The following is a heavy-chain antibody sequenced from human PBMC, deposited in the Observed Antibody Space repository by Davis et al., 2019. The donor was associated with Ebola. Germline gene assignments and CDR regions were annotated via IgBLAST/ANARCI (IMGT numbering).Heavy chain of an antibody. CDR3: TRPVDTAMAGFDY. CDR1: GFTFSGSA. V-gene: IGHV3-73*01. J-gene: IGHJ4*02. CDR2: IRSKANSYAT. Sequence: PGGSLRLSCAASGFTFSGSAMHWVRQASGKGLEWVGRIRSKANSYATAYAASVKGRFTISRDDSKNTAYLQMNSLKTEDTAVYYCTRPVDTAMAGFDYWGQGTLVTVSS. D-gene: IGHD5-18*01.